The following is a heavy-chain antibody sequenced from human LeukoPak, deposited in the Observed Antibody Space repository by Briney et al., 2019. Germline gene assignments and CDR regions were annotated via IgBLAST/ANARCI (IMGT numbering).Heavy chain of an antibody. J-gene: IGHJ5*02. Sequence: ASVKVSCKASGYSFTTYGINWVRQAPGQGLEWMGWISAYNGNTKYAQKLQGRVTMTTDTSTSTGYMELRSLRSDDTAVYYCASDGMGMTTVTTLNWLDPWGQGTLVTVSS. CDR2: ISAYNGNT. D-gene: IGHD4-17*01. CDR3: ASDGMGMTTVTTLNWLDP. CDR1: GYSFTTYG. V-gene: IGHV1-18*01.